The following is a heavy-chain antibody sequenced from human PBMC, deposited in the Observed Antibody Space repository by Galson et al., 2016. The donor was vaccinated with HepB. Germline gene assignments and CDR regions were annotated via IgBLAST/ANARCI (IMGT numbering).Heavy chain of an antibody. CDR2: SNSDGSST. CDR3: ARDPHGAGSSGPPAHDAFDI. Sequence: SLRLSCAASGFTFSSDWMHWVRQGPGRGLVWVSRSNSDGSSTSYADSVKGRFTISRDNAKNTLYLQMNSLRADDTGVYYCARDPHGAGSSGPPAHDAFDIWGQGRMVTVSS. CDR1: GFTFSSDW. D-gene: IGHD6-19*01. V-gene: IGHV3-74*01. J-gene: IGHJ3*02.